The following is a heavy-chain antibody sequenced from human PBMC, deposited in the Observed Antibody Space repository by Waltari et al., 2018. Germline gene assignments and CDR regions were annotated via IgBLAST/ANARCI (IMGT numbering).Heavy chain of an antibody. CDR1: GFTFSSYS. CDR3: ARFLVGATNYFDY. D-gene: IGHD1-26*01. V-gene: IGHV3-21*01. J-gene: IGHJ4*02. Sequence: EVQLVESGGGLVKPGGSLRLSCAASGFTFSSYSMNWVRQAPGKGLEWVSSISSSSSYIYYADSVKGRFTISRDNAKNSLYLQMNSLRAEDTAVYYCARFLVGATNYFDYWGQGTLVTVSS. CDR2: ISSSSSYI.